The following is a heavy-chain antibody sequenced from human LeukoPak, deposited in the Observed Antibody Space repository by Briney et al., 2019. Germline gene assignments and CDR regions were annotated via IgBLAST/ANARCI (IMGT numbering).Heavy chain of an antibody. V-gene: IGHV3-7*01. Sequence: GGSLRLSXAASGFAFSNYWMSWVRQAPGKGLEWVANIKQDGSDKYYVDSVKGRFTISRDNAKNSLYLQMNSLRAEDTAVYYCARAVAENWFDPWGQGTLVTVSS. CDR1: GFAFSNYW. J-gene: IGHJ5*02. D-gene: IGHD6-19*01. CDR3: ARAVAENWFDP. CDR2: IKQDGSDK.